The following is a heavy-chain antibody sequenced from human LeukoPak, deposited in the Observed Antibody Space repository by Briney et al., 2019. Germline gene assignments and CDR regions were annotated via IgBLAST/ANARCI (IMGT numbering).Heavy chain of an antibody. CDR2: ISGSGGST. CDR3: AKGAANYDYFDY. V-gene: IGHV3-23*01. Sequence: PGGSLRLSCAASGFTFSSYAMSWVRQAPGKGLEWVSAISGSGGSTYYADSVKGRFTISRDNSKTTLDLQMNSLRAEDTAVYYCAKGAANYDYFDYWGQGTLVTVSS. J-gene: IGHJ4*02. D-gene: IGHD1-7*01. CDR1: GFTFSSYA.